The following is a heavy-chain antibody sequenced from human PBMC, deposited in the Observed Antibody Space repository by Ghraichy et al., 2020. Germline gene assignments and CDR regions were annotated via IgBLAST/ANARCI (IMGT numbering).Heavy chain of an antibody. Sequence: SETLSLTCTVSGGSIRSGTYFWSWIRQPAGKGLEWIGHIYASGTTNYNSSFKSRATILVDTAKKQVFLNLNSVTAADTAVYYCAREESSGWLKNWFDPWGQGIQVTVSS. D-gene: IGHD6-19*01. CDR3: AREESSGWLKNWFDP. J-gene: IGHJ5*02. CDR2: IYASGTT. CDR1: GGSIRSGTYF. V-gene: IGHV4-61*09.